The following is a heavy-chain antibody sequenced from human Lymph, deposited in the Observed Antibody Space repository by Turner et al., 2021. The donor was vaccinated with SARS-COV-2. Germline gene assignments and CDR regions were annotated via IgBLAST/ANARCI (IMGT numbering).Heavy chain of an antibody. CDR2: IYSGGST. CDR3: ARDFREGAFDI. CDR1: GLTVSSNY. J-gene: IGHJ3*02. D-gene: IGHD3-10*01. V-gene: IGHV3-66*01. Sequence: EVQLVESGGGLVQPGGSLRLSGAASGLTVSSNYMSWVRQAPGKGLEWVSVIYSGGSTFYADSVKVRFTISRDNSKNTLYLQMNSLRADDTAVYYCARDFREGAFDIWGQVTMVTISS.